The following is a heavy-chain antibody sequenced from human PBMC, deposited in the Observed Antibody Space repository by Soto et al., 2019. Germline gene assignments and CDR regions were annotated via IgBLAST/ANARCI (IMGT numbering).Heavy chain of an antibody. Sequence: EVQLLDSGGDLAQPGGSLRLSCTASGFTFSSFGMAWVRQAPGKGVGWVSAIGACGDSSYYADSVKDRFTISRDSPTNTLYLQMNHLRAEDTAVYYCAKMGIGMFSHKHHFDHWGQGTQVTVSS. CDR3: AKMGIGMFSHKHHFDH. D-gene: IGHD2-2*03. J-gene: IGHJ4*02. V-gene: IGHV3-23*01. CDR1: GFTFSSFG. CDR2: IGACGDSS.